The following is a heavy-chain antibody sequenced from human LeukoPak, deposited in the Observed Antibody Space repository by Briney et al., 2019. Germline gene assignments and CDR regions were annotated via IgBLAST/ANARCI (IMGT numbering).Heavy chain of an antibody. V-gene: IGHV3-74*01. CDR1: GFTFSSYW. J-gene: IGHJ4*02. D-gene: IGHD3-22*01. Sequence: GGSLRLSCAASGFTFSSYWMHWVRQAPGKGLVWVSRINSDGSGTSYADSVKGRFTISRDNAKNTLYLQMNSLRAEDTAVYYCARAYYYDSSGYYYSPGPFDYWGQGTLVTVSS. CDR2: INSDGSGT. CDR3: ARAYYYDSSGYYYSPGPFDY.